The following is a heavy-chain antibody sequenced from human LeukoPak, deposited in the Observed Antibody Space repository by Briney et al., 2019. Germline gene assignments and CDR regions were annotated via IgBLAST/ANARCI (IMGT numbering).Heavy chain of an antibody. CDR2: MNPNSGNT. CDR3: ARGDRWELDLYNWFDP. J-gene: IGHJ5*02. Sequence: ASVKVSCKASGYTFTGYYMHWVRQAPGQGLEWMGWMNPNSGNTGYAQKFRGRVTITRNTSISTAYMEPSSLRSEDTAVYYCARGDRWELDLYNWFDPWGQGTLATVSS. D-gene: IGHD1-26*01. V-gene: IGHV1-8*03. CDR1: GYTFTGYY.